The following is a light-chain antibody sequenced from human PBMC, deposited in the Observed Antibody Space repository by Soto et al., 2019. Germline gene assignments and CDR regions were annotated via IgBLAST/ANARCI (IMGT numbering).Light chain of an antibody. CDR3: QQYDSYSLT. V-gene: IGKV1-5*03. J-gene: IGKJ4*01. CDR1: ESISSW. Sequence: DIQMTQSPSTLSASVGDRVTITCRASESISSWLAWYQQKPGKAPKLLIYKASSLESGVPSRFSGSGSGTEFTLTISSLQPDDCATDYCQQYDSYSLTFGGGTKVEIK. CDR2: KAS.